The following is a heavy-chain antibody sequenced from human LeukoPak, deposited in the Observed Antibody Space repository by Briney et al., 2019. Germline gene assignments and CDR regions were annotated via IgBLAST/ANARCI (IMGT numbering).Heavy chain of an antibody. CDR1: GFTFSNYD. V-gene: IGHV3-13*01. J-gene: IGHJ4*02. D-gene: IGHD3-10*01. Sequence: GGSLRLSCAASGFTFSNYDMHWVRHATGKGLEWVSAIGTAGDTCYSGSVKGRFTISRENAKNSLYLQMNSLKAGDTAVYYCARGGWFGELLRPFDYWGQGSLVTVSS. CDR2: IGTAGDT. CDR3: ARGGWFGELLRPFDY.